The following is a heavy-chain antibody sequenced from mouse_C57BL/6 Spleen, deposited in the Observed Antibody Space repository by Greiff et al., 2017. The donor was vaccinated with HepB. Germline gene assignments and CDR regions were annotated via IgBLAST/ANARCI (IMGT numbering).Heavy chain of an antibody. CDR3: ARLYGSNPSAY. D-gene: IGHD1-1*01. V-gene: IGHV2-2*01. CDR1: GFSLTSYG. CDR2: IWSGGST. Sequence: QVQLQQSGPGLVQPSQSLSITCTVSGFSLTSYGVHWVRQSPGKGLEWLGVIWSGGSTDYNAAFISRLSISKDNSKSQVFFKMNSLQADDTAIYYCARLYGSNPSAYWGQGTLVTVSA. J-gene: IGHJ3*01.